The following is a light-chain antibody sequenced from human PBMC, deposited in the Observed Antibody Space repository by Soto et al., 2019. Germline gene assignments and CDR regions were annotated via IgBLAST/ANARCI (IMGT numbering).Light chain of an antibody. CDR1: QRVSSSY. Sequence: EIELTQSPGTLSLSPGERATLSCRASQRVSSSYLAWYQQKPGQAPGLLIYGASSRATGIPDRFSGSGSGTDFTLTISRLEPEDFAAYYCQQYCSSPFTLGGGAKVDIK. CDR2: GAS. J-gene: IGKJ4*01. CDR3: QQYCSSPFT. V-gene: IGKV3-20*01.